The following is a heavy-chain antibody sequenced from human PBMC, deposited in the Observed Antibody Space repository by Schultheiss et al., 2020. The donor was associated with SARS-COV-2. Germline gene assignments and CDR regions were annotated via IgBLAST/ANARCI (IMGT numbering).Heavy chain of an antibody. CDR1: GGSISSSSYY. J-gene: IGHJ4*02. D-gene: IGHD6-13*01. CDR3: ARSPGIAAAPFDY. V-gene: IGHV4-61*05. Sequence: SETLSLTCTVSGGSISSSSYYWSWIRQPPGKGLEWIGYIYYSGSTNYNPSLKSRVTISVDTSKNQFSLKLSSVTAADTAVYYCARSPGIAAAPFDYWGQGTLVTVSS. CDR2: IYYSGST.